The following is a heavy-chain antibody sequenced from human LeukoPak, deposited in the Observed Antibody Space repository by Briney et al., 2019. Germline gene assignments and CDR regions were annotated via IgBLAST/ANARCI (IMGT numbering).Heavy chain of an antibody. D-gene: IGHD3-10*01. J-gene: IGHJ4*02. Sequence: PSETLSLTCAVSGGSISSGGYPWSWIRQPPGKGLEWIGYIYHSGSTYYNPSLKSRVTISVDRSKNQLSLKLSSVTAADTAVYYCARVGTYGSGSYLSWLDYWGQGTLVTVSS. V-gene: IGHV4-30-2*01. CDR1: GGSISSGGYP. CDR3: ARVGTYGSGSYLSWLDY. CDR2: IYHSGST.